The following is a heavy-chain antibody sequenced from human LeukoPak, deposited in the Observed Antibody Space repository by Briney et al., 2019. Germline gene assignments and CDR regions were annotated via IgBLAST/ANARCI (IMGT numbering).Heavy chain of an antibody. CDR3: ARVEYCSSTSCYPIDY. Sequence: PGGSLRLSCAASGFTFSSYSMNWVRQAPGKGLEWVSSISSSSNYIYYADSLKGRFTISRDNAKNTLYLQMNSLRAEDTAVYYCARVEYCSSTSCYPIDYWGQGTLVTVSS. CDR2: ISSSSNYI. CDR1: GFTFSSYS. D-gene: IGHD2-2*01. J-gene: IGHJ4*02. V-gene: IGHV3-21*01.